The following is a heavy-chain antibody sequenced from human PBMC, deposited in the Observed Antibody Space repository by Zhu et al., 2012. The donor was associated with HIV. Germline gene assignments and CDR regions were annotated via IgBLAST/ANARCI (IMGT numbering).Heavy chain of an antibody. D-gene: IGHD1-1*01. CDR1: GGSMSSHY. CDR2: MYSSGST. J-gene: IGHJ4*02. V-gene: IGHV4-59*11. Sequence: QVQLQQSGPGLVKPSETLSLSCSVSGGSMSSHYWNWIRQPPGKGLQWIGYMYSSGSTKYNFSLKSRVTISLDMSRNQFSLILNSVTAADTAVYYCARSAKGQLAFDYWGQGALVTVSS. CDR3: ARSAKGQLAFDY.